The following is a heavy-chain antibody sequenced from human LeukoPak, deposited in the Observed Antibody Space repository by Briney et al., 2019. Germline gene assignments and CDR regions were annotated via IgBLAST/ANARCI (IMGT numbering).Heavy chain of an antibody. CDR2: ITGSVGNR. V-gene: IGHV3-23*01. CDR1: GFTFSSHG. Sequence: GGSLRLSCAASGFTFSSHGRNGVRQAPGKGLEWVSGITGSVGNRYYADSVKCRFTISRDNSKSTLYLQMNSLRAEDPAVYYCERDPFDLWGRGPMVNVSS. J-gene: IGHJ3*01. CDR3: ERDPFDL.